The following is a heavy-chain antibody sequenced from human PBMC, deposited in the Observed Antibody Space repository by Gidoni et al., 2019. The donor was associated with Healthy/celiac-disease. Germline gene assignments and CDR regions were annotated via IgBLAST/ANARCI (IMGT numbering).Heavy chain of an antibody. CDR2: ISSSSSYI. CDR1: GFTCSSYT. CDR3: ARDMEATLEWLGPYYYYYGMDV. V-gene: IGHV3-21*01. J-gene: IGHJ6*02. Sequence: EVQLVESGGGLVKPGGSLRLSCAASGFTCSSYTMNGVRQAPGKGLEWVSSISSSSSYINYADSVKGRLTISRDNAKNSLYRQMNSLRAEDTAVYYCARDMEATLEWLGPYYYYYGMDVWGQGTTVTVSS. D-gene: IGHD3-3*01.